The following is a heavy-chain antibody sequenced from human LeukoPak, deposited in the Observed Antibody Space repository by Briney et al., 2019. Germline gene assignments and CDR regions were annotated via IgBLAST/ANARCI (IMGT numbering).Heavy chain of an antibody. V-gene: IGHV4-39*02. Sequence: KSSETLSLTCTVSGGSISSSSYYWGWIRQPPGKGLEWIGSMYHSGSTYYNPSLKSRVTISVDTSKNHFSLKRSSVTAADTAVYYCARRYYYVSGSYYNHFDPWGQGTLVTVSS. CDR2: MYHSGST. J-gene: IGHJ5*02. D-gene: IGHD3-10*01. CDR3: ARRYYYVSGSYYNHFDP. CDR1: GGSISSSSYY.